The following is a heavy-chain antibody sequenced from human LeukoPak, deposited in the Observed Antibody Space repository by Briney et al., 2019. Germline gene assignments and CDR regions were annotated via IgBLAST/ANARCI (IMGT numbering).Heavy chain of an antibody. V-gene: IGHV1-8*01. CDR3: ARGRFQDFGGYYYGMDV. J-gene: IGHJ6*02. Sequence: GASVKVSCKASGYTFTSYDINWVRQATGQGLEWMGWMNPNSGNTGYAQKFQGRVTMTRNTSISTAYMELSSLRSEDTAVYYCARGRFQDFGGYYYGMDVWGQGTTVTVSS. D-gene: IGHD3-10*01. CDR2: MNPNSGNT. CDR1: GYTFTSYD.